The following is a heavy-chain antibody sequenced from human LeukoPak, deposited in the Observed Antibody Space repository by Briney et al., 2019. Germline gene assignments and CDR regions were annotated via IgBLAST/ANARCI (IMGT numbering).Heavy chain of an antibody. CDR1: GYRFTSYW. Sequence: PGESLKISCKGSGYRFTSYWIGWVRQMPGKGLECMEIIYPGDSDTRYSPSFQGQVTISADKSISAAYLQWSSLKASDTAMYYCARHTNDYGGYGDYWGQGTLVTVSS. J-gene: IGHJ4*02. CDR2: IYPGDSDT. D-gene: IGHD4-23*01. V-gene: IGHV5-51*01. CDR3: ARHTNDYGGYGDY.